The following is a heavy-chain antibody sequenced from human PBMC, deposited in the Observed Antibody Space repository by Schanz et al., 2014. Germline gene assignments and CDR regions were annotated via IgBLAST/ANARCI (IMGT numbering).Heavy chain of an antibody. CDR1: GFSFNNYW. V-gene: IGHV3-7*01. D-gene: IGHD6-19*01. Sequence: EVQLVESGGGLVQPGGSLRLSCAASGFSFNNYWMTWFRQAPGKGLEWVANIIHDGSEKFYVDSVKGRFTISRDNAKNSLYLQMDALRAEDTAVYYCARKTDSSGTGDYWGQGTLVTVSS. CDR2: IIHDGSEK. J-gene: IGHJ4*02. CDR3: ARKTDSSGTGDY.